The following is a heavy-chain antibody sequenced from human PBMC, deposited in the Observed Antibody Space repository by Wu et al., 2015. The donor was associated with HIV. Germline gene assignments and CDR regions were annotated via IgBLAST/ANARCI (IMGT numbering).Heavy chain of an antibody. V-gene: IGHV1-2*02. Sequence: QAQLVQSGAEVKKPGASVKVSCKASGYIFSGYYIHWVRQAPGQGLEWMGWSNPNIGDSDYAQRFRGRVTMATDTSIDTAYMDLNRLTSDDTAIYYCARVHGYTYGKNGALYVWGRRDEWSPSHQ. CDR3: ARVHGYTYGKNGALYV. D-gene: IGHD5-18*01. CDR1: GYIFSGYY. J-gene: IGHJ3*01. CDR2: SNPNIGDS.